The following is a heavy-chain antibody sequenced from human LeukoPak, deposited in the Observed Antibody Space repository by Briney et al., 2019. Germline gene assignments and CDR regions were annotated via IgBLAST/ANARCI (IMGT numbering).Heavy chain of an antibody. CDR3: ARASSVRKWFDP. J-gene: IGHJ5*02. V-gene: IGHV4-4*02. D-gene: IGHD3-22*01. Sequence: PSETLSLSCAVSGGSISSSNWWSWVRQPPGKGLEWIGEIYHSGSTNYNPSLKSRVTISVDKSKNQFSLKLSSVTAADTAVYYCARASSVRKWFDPWGQGTLVTVSS. CDR2: IYHSGST. CDR1: GGSISSSNW.